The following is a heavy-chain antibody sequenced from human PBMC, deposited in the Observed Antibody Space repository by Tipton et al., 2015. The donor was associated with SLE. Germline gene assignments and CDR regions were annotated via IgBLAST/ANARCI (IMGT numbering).Heavy chain of an antibody. J-gene: IGHJ4*02. CDR1: GGSISSGGYS. CDR3: ARSIYRMQLFDT. D-gene: IGHD1-14*01. Sequence: TLSLTCAVSGGSISSGGYSWSWIRQPPGKGLEWIGYIYYSGSTTYNPSLKSRVTISVDTSKNHFSLKLSSVTAADTAVYFCARSIYRMQLFDTWGQGSLVTVSS. V-gene: IGHV4-30-4*07. CDR2: IYYSGST.